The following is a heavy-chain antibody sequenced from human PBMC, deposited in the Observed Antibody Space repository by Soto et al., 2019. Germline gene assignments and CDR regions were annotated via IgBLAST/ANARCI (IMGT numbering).Heavy chain of an antibody. CDR3: AREFYYYYYMDV. CDR1: GGSFSGYY. CDR2: INHSGST. Sequence: QVQLQQWGAGLLKPSETLSLTCAVYGGSFSGYYWSWIRQPPGKGLEWIGEINHSGSTNYNPSLKCRVTISVDTSKNQFSLKLSSVTAADTAVYYCAREFYYYYYMDVWGKGTTVTVSS. J-gene: IGHJ6*03. V-gene: IGHV4-34*01.